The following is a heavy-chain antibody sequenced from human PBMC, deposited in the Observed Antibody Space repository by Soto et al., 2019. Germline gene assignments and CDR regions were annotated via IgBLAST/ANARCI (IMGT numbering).Heavy chain of an antibody. Sequence: ASVKVSCKASGYTFTSYAMHWVRQAPGQRLERMGWINAYNGNTNYSQKLQGRVTMTTDTSTSTAYMELRSLRSDDTAVYYCARGPPSYYDSSGYYKYFDYWGQGTLVTVSS. J-gene: IGHJ4*02. CDR1: GYTFTSYA. CDR3: ARGPPSYYDSSGYYKYFDY. D-gene: IGHD3-22*01. V-gene: IGHV1-3*01. CDR2: INAYNGNT.